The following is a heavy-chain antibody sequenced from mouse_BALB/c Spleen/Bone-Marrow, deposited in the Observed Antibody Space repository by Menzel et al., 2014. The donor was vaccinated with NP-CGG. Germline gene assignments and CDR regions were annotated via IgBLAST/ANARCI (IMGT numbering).Heavy chain of an antibody. D-gene: IGHD2-4*01. CDR1: GFNIKDTY. Sequence: EVQLQQSGAELVKPGASVKLSCTASGFNIKDTYMHWVKQRPEQGLEWIGRIDPANGDTKYDPKFQGKATIAADTSSNTAYLQPSSLTSEDTAVYYCARYLIFYDYDEAMDYWGQGTSVTVSS. V-gene: IGHV14-3*02. CDR2: IDPANGDT. J-gene: IGHJ4*01. CDR3: ARYLIFYDYDEAMDY.